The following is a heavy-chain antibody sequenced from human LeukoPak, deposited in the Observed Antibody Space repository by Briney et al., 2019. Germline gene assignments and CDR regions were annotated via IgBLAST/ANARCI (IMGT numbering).Heavy chain of an antibody. V-gene: IGHV1-69*13. CDR1: GGTFSSYA. D-gene: IGHD4-11*01. Sequence: ASVKVSCKASGGTFSSYAISWVRQAPGQGLEWMGGIIPIFGTANYAQKFQGRVTITADESTSTAYMELSSLRSEDTAVYYCARDGTTVTTMGNDYWGQGTLVTVSS. CDR2: IIPIFGTA. CDR3: ARDGTTVTTMGNDY. J-gene: IGHJ4*02.